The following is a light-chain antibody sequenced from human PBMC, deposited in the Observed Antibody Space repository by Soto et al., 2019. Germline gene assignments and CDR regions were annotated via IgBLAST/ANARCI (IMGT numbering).Light chain of an antibody. CDR1: SGDVGGYNY. CDR3: SSYAGSSNV. Sequence: QSVLTQPPSAYGSPGQAVAISCTGTSGDVGGYNYVSWYQQHPGKAPNLMIYEVNKRPSGVPDRFSGSKSGNTASLTVSGLQAEDEADYYCSSYAGSSNVFGTGTKLTVL. CDR2: EVN. J-gene: IGLJ1*01. V-gene: IGLV2-8*01.